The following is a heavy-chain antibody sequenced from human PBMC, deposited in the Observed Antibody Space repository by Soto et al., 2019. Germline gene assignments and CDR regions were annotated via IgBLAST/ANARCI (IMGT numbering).Heavy chain of an antibody. Sequence: GGSLRLSCAASGFTFSSYSMNWVRQAPGKGLEWVSCISSNSGSTGYADSVKGRFTISRDNAKNSLYLQMNSLRAEDTALYYCARVPGDSSGYYLDYWGQGTLVTVSS. CDR3: ARVPGDSSGYYLDY. V-gene: IGHV3-21*04. CDR2: ISSNSGST. CDR1: GFTFSSYS. J-gene: IGHJ4*02. D-gene: IGHD3-22*01.